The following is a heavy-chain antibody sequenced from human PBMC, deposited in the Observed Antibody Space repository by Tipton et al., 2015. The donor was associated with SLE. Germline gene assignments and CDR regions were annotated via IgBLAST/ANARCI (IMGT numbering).Heavy chain of an antibody. CDR1: GGSFSGYS. D-gene: IGHD2-2*02. J-gene: IGHJ4*02. V-gene: IGHV4-34*01. CDR2: INHSGIT. Sequence: LRLSCAVYGGSFSGYSWTWIRQAPRKGLEWIGDINHSGITNYNPSPKSRVTISLDTSKSQFSLRVNSVTAADTAVYYCARPRRARDYTTSAAYYLDFWGQGTLVTVSS. CDR3: ARPRRARDYTTSAAYYLDF.